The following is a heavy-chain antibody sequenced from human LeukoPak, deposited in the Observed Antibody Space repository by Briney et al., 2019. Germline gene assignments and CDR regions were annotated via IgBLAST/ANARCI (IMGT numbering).Heavy chain of an antibody. CDR1: GFTFSSYA. CDR3: AKIGSSPSRVDY. Sequence: EGSLRLSCAASGFTFSSYAMSWVRQAPGKGLEWVSAISGSGGSTYYADSVKGRFTISRDNSKNTLYLQMNSLRAEDTAVYYCAKIGSSPSRVDYWGQGTLVTVSS. J-gene: IGHJ4*02. V-gene: IGHV3-23*01. CDR2: ISGSGGST. D-gene: IGHD6-6*01.